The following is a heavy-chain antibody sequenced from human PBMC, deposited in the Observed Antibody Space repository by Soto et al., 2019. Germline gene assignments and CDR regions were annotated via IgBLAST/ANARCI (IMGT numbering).Heavy chain of an antibody. CDR2: IYPGDSET. CDR1: GYSFTNNW. CDR3: ARHFSSSWYYFDH. Sequence: EESVTTSCKGSGYSFTNNWIVWVLQKPGKGLEWMGIIYPGDSETKYNPSFEGQVTISADKFISTAYLQWNSLKASDTAMYYCARHFSSSWYYFDHWGQGTMVTVSS. D-gene: IGHD6-13*01. J-gene: IGHJ4*02. V-gene: IGHV5-51*01.